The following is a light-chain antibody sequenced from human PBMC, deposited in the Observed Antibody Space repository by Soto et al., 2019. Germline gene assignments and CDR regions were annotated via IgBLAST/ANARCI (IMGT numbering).Light chain of an antibody. Sequence: QSALTQPASVSGSPGQSITISCTGTSSDVGSYNLVSWYQQHPGKAPKLMIYEGSKRPSGVSNRFSGSKSGNTASLTISGLQAEDEADYYCCSYAGSSTHAVFGGGTQVTV. J-gene: IGLJ7*01. V-gene: IGLV2-23*01. CDR3: CSYAGSSTHAV. CDR2: EGS. CDR1: SSDVGSYNL.